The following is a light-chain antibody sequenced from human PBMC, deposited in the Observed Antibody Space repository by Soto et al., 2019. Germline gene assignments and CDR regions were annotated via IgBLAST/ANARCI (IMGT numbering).Light chain of an antibody. CDR1: QSVSSY. Sequence: EIVLTQSPATLSLSPGDRATLSCRASQSVSSYLAWYQQKPGQAPRLHIYEASNRAPGIPARFIGSGFGTAFPLTIRSLEPEDFAVYYCQQRSNWPTFGQGTRLEIK. CDR3: QQRSNWPT. V-gene: IGKV3-11*01. J-gene: IGKJ5*01. CDR2: EAS.